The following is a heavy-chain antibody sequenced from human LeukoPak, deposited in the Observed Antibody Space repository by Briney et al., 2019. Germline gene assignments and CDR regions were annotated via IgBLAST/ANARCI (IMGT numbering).Heavy chain of an antibody. CDR3: ARTKAPQDIVVVPAAIPQGFDY. Sequence: ASVKVSCKASGYTFTSYGISWVRQAPGQGLEWMGWISDYNGNTNYAQKLQGRVTMTTDTSTSTAYMELRSLRSDDTAVYYCARTKAPQDIVVVPAAIPQGFDYWGQGTLVTVSS. CDR1: GYTFTSYG. V-gene: IGHV1-18*01. CDR2: ISDYNGNT. D-gene: IGHD2-2*02. J-gene: IGHJ4*02.